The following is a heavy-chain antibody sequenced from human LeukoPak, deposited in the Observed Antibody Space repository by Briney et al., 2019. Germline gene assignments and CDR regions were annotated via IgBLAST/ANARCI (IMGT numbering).Heavy chain of an antibody. D-gene: IGHD6-13*01. J-gene: IGHJ4*02. V-gene: IGHV3-21*01. CDR1: GFTFSSYS. CDR2: ISSSSSYI. CDR3: ARALGVAAALGPYYFDY. Sequence: GGSLRLSCAASGFTFSSYSMNWVRQAPGKGLEWVSSISSSSSYIYYADSAKGRFTISRDNAKNSLYLQMNSLRAEDTAVYYCARALGVAAALGPYYFDYWGQGTLVTVSS.